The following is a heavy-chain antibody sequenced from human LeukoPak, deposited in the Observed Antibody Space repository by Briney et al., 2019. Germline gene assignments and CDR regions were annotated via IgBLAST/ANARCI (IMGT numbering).Heavy chain of an antibody. CDR2: INPSGGST. Sequence: ASVKVSCKASGYTFTRYYMHWVRQAPGQGPEWMGTINPSGGSTTYAQNFQGRLTMTTDMSASTVYMELSSLRSDDTAVYYCARDNSNWFFDLWGRGTLVTVSS. V-gene: IGHV1-46*01. CDR1: GYTFTRYY. CDR3: ARDNSNWFFDL. J-gene: IGHJ2*01. D-gene: IGHD2/OR15-2a*01.